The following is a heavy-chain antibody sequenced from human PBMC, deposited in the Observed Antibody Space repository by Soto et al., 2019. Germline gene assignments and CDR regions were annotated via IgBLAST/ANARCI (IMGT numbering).Heavy chain of an antibody. D-gene: IGHD2-8*01. V-gene: IGHV6-1*01. J-gene: IGHJ6*02. CDR3: ARARHCTNGVCYRRVYYYYGMDV. CDR2: TYYRSKWYN. CDR1: GDSVPSNSAA. Sequence: SQTLSLTCAISGDSVPSNSAAWNWIRQSPSRGLEWLGRTYYRSKWYNDYAVSVKSRITINPDTSKNQFSLQLNSVTPEDTAVYYCARARHCTNGVCYRRVYYYYGMDVWGQGTTVTVSS.